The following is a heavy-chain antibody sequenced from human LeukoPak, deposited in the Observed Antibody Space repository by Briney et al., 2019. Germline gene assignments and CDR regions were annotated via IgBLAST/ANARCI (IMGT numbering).Heavy chain of an antibody. CDR2: ISSSGSTI. V-gene: IGHV3-11*04. J-gene: IGHJ4*02. D-gene: IGHD3-22*01. Sequence: GGSLRLSCAASGFTFSDYYMSWIRQAPGKGLEWVSYISSSGSTIYYADSVKGRFTISRDNAKNSLYLQMNSLRAEDTAVYYCAKDHTYIHYYDSSALSAGYWGQGTLVTVSS. CDR3: AKDHTYIHYYDSSALSAGY. CDR1: GFTFSDYY.